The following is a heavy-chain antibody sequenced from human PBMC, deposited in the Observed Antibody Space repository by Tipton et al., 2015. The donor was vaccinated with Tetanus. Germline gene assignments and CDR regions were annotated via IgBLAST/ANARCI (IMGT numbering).Heavy chain of an antibody. D-gene: IGHD3-10*01. CDR2: IYSTSTT. CDR1: GFSVSNNY. J-gene: IGHJ2*01. Sequence: SLRLSCAASGFSVSNNYLSWVRQAPGKGLEWVSIIYSTSTTYYVDSVKGRFTISRGISKNMVYLQMNSLRAEDTAVYYCARDRAPPSSWYFDLWGRGTLFTVSS. CDR3: ARDRAPPSSWYFDL. V-gene: IGHV3-53*01.